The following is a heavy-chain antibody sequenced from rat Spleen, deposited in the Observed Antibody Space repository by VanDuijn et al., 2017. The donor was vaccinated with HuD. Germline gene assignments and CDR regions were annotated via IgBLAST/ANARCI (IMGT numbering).Heavy chain of an antibody. CDR3: ARSRMYTTDYFDY. CDR1: GFSLTSYG. D-gene: IGHD1-6*01. V-gene: IGHV2-16*01. Sequence: QVQLKESGPGLVQPSQTLSLTCTVSGFSLTSYGVSWVRQPPGKGLEWIGAIWSGGTTDYNSALKARLSISRDTSKSQVILKMNSLQTEYTAMYFCARSRMYTTDYFDYWGQGVMVTVSS. CDR2: IWSGGTT. J-gene: IGHJ2*01.